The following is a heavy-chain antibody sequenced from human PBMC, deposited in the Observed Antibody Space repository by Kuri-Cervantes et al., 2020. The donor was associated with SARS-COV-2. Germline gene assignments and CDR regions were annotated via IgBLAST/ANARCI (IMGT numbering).Heavy chain of an antibody. CDR1: GGSVSISSFY. Sequence: SETLSLTCTVSGGSVSISSFYWAWIRQPPGKGPQWVGSVPYTGSTYHNPSLRSRLSISIDTSKNQFSLRLTSVTAADTALYYCPRHASNWAYLPFDFWGQGIPVTVSS. CDR2: VPYTGST. D-gene: IGHD7-27*01. J-gene: IGHJ4*02. V-gene: IGHV4-39*01. CDR3: PRHASNWAYLPFDF.